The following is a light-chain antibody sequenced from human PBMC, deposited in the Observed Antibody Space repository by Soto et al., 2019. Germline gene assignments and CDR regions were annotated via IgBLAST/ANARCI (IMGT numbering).Light chain of an antibody. CDR2: STS. Sequence: QAVVTQEPSLTVSPGGTVTLTCASNPGAVTSGYYPNWFQQKPGQTPRVLIYSTSNRHFWTPARFSGSLLGGKAALTLSGVQPEDEADYYCLLFYAGAWVFGGGTKVTVL. V-gene: IGLV7-43*01. J-gene: IGLJ3*02. CDR1: PGAVTSGYY. CDR3: LLFYAGAWV.